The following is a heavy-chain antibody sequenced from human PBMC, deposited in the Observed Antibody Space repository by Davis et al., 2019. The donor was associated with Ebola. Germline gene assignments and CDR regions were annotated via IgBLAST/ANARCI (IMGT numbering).Heavy chain of an antibody. V-gene: IGHV4-39*01. Sequence: SETLSLTCTVSGGSISSSSYYWGWIRQPPGKGMEWIGTIDYSGTTNFNPSLKSRVTMSVDTSKNQFSLKMNPVTAADTAVYYCARTTKTSISDSGLGYTYFDHWSQGTLVTVSS. CDR1: GGSISSSSYY. CDR2: IDYSGTT. J-gene: IGHJ5*02. CDR3: ARTTKTSISDSGLGYTYFDH. D-gene: IGHD1-1*01.